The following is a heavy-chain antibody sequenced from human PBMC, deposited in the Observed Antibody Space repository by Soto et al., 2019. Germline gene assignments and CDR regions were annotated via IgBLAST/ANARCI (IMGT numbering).Heavy chain of an antibody. Sequence: SVKVSCKASGFTFFTSAIQWVRQARGQRLEWMGWIVVGSGNTNYAQKFQERVTITRDMSTNTAYMELTSLRSEDTTVYYCAADPYCGGDCYFDYWGQGTMVTVSS. V-gene: IGHV1-58*02. CDR3: AADPYCGGDCYFDY. CDR1: GFTFFTSA. CDR2: IVVGSGNT. D-gene: IGHD2-21*02. J-gene: IGHJ4*02.